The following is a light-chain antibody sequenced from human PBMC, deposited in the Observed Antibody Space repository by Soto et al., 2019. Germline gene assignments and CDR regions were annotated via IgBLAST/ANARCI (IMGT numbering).Light chain of an antibody. J-gene: IGKJ4*01. Sequence: DIQMTQSPSTLSASVGDRVTITCRASQSISSWLAWFQQKPGKAPKLLIYKASSLESGVPSRFSGRGSGTEFTLTISSLQPDDSATYYCQQYNSYPITFGGGTKVEIK. CDR1: QSISSW. CDR3: QQYNSYPIT. V-gene: IGKV1-5*03. CDR2: KAS.